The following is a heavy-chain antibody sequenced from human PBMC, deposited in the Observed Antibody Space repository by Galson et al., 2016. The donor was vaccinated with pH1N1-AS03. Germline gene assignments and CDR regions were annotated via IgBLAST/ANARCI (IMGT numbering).Heavy chain of an antibody. J-gene: IGHJ6*02. CDR1: GFTVSSGY. Sequence: SLRLSCAATGFTVSSGYHMSWVRQAPGKGLEWVSVIYHGGDTYNADSVKGRFTISRDNFENMVYLQMNSLRPEDTAVYYCAGDEGFANGINVWGQGTTVTVSS. CDR3: AGDEGFANGINV. D-gene: IGHD3-3*01. CDR2: IYHGGDT. V-gene: IGHV3-66*02.